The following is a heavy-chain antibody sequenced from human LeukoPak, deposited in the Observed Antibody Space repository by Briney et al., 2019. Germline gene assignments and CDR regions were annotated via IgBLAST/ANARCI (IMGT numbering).Heavy chain of an antibody. CDR1: VGSLSTGSYY. Sequence: SETLSLTCSVSVGSLSTGSYYWSWIRQPPGKGLEWIGYIYYSGSTNSNPSLKSRVTISVDTSKNQFSLKLSSVTAEDTAVYYCARDLGGVATYYGMDVWGKGTTVTVSS. V-gene: IGHV4-61*01. CDR3: ARDLGGVATYYGMDV. J-gene: IGHJ6*04. CDR2: IYYSGST. D-gene: IGHD5-12*01.